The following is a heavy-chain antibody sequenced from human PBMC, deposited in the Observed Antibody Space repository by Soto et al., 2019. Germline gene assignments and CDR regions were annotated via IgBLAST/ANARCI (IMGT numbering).Heavy chain of an antibody. V-gene: IGHV1-46*01. CDR1: GYTFTSYY. D-gene: IGHD2-21*01. CDR2: IDPHGGGT. Sequence: ASVKVSCKASGYTFTSYYIHWVRQAPGQGLEWMVIIDPHGGGTTYAQKFQGRVTLTRDTSTSTVYMELRSLRVEDTAAFYCQRSRNCYPSGPDYWGQGTVVTVSS. CDR3: QRSRNCYPSGPDY. J-gene: IGHJ4*02.